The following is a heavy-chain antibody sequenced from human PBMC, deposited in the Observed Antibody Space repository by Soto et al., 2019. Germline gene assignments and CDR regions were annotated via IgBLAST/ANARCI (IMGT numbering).Heavy chain of an antibody. J-gene: IGHJ5*02. V-gene: IGHV3-74*01. CDR2: INSDGSST. Sequence: EVQLLESGGGLVQPGGSLRLSCAASGFTFSSYWMHWVRQAPGKGLVWVSRINSDGSSTNYADSAKGRFTISRDNAKNTLYLQMNSLRAEDTAVYYCARDLRFSSSWFLIGWFDPWGQGTLVTVSS. CDR1: GFTFSSYW. D-gene: IGHD6-13*01. CDR3: ARDLRFSSSWFLIGWFDP.